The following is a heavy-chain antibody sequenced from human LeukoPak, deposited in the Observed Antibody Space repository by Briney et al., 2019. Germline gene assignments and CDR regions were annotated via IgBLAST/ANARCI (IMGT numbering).Heavy chain of an antibody. J-gene: IGHJ4*02. CDR2: IRGSGGGI. CDR1: GFTFSSYP. Sequence: PGGSLRLSCAASGFTFSSYPVTWVRQAPGKGLEWVSTIRGSGGGIFYAVSVKGRFTISRDDSTNTLYLQMNSLRVEDTAVYYCAKDQDTYTSGWSDYWGQGTLVTVSS. D-gene: IGHD6-19*01. V-gene: IGHV3-23*01. CDR3: AKDQDTYTSGWSDY.